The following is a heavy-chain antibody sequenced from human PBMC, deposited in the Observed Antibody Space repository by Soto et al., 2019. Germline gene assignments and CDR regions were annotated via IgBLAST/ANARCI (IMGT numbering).Heavy chain of an antibody. CDR3: AKENDYSIIESNWFDA. V-gene: IGHV3-23*01. J-gene: IGHJ5*02. CDR1: GFSFSSSA. Sequence: EVILLESGGHLVAPGESLRLSCVASGFSFSSSALTWVRQAPGKGLEWVADISGQGGTTYYADSVKGRFIISRDNSKNTLSLQMTSLRVEDTAVYYCAKENDYSIIESNWFDAWGPGTLVPVSS. D-gene: IGHD4-4*01. CDR2: ISGQGGTT.